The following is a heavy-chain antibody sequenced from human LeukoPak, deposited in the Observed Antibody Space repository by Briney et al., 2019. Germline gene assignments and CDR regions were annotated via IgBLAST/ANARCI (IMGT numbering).Heavy chain of an antibody. V-gene: IGHV3-66*02. CDR2: IHIDGNT. CDR1: GFTVSTNF. J-gene: IGHJ4*02. Sequence: GESLRLSCAASGFTVSTNFMSWVRLAPGKGLECVSVIHIDGNTFYADSVKGRFTISRDNSKNTLFLQMNSLRPEDTAVYYCAREGRYDLLTGYYPLGHWGQGALVTVSS. CDR3: AREGRYDLLTGYYPLGH. D-gene: IGHD3-9*01.